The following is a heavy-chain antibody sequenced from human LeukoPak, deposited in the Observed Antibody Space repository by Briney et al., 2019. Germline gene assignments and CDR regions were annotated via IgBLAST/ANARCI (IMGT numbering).Heavy chain of an antibody. CDR2: INHSGST. D-gene: IGHD4-23*01. Sequence: SETLSLTCAVYGGSFSGYYWSWIRQPPGKGLEWIGEINHSGSTNYNPSLKSRVTISVDTSKNQFSLKLGSVTAADTAVYYCARGVTVVPFDYWGQGTLVTVSS. CDR1: GGSFSGYY. V-gene: IGHV4-34*01. CDR3: ARGVTVVPFDY. J-gene: IGHJ4*02.